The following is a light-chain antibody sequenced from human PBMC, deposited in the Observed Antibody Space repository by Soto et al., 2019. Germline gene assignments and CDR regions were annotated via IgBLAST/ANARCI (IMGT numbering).Light chain of an antibody. CDR3: QKYNGVPLT. J-gene: IGKJ4*01. Sequence: DIQMTQSPSSLSASVGDRVTVTCRASQAIRNYLAWYQKKPGEVPKLLISAASTLQSGVPSRFSGSGSGRDFTLTISSLQPEDVATYYCQKYNGVPLTFGGGTKVEI. CDR2: AAS. CDR1: QAIRNY. V-gene: IGKV1-27*01.